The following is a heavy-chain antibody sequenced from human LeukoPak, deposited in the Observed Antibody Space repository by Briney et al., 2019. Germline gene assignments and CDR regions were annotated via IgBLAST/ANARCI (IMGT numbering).Heavy chain of an antibody. D-gene: IGHD3-3*01. J-gene: IGHJ6*02. CDR3: VKDNGGGFGENYYYYGWAA. CDR2: ISWNSAII. Sequence: PGGSLRLSCSASGFTFEDYAMHWVRQAPGKGLEWVSGISWNSAIIDYADSVKGRFTISRDNAKNLLRLEMNSLKIEDTASYYCVKDNGGGFGENYYYYGWAAGAKELGSPSP. CDR1: GFTFEDYA. V-gene: IGHV3-9*01.